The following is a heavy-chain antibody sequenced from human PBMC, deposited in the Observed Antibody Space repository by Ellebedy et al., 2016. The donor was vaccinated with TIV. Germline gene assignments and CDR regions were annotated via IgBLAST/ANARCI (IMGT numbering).Heavy chain of an antibody. Sequence: SETLSLTXAVSGGSISSGGYSWSWIRQPPGKGLEWIGYIYYSGSTYYNPSLKSRVTISVDTSKNQFSLKLSSVTAADTAVYYCARGSTYYYDSSQRRVTAFDIWGQGTMVTVSS. CDR3: ARGSTYYYDSSQRRVTAFDI. CDR2: IYYSGST. CDR1: GGSISSGGYS. J-gene: IGHJ3*02. V-gene: IGHV4-30-2*05. D-gene: IGHD3-22*01.